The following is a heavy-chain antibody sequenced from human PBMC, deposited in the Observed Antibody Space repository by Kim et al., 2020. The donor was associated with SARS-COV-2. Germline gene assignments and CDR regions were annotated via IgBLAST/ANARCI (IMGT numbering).Heavy chain of an antibody. CDR1: GYTFTSYD. CDR2: MNPNTGNT. J-gene: IGHJ6*03. D-gene: IGHD2-2*01. Sequence: ASVKVSCKASGYTFTSYDINWVRQATGQGLERMGWMNPNTGNTAYAQMFQGRVTLTRIASISTAYMELSSLTSEDTAVYYCALSYRYYYMDVWGKGTTVTVSS. V-gene: IGHV1-8*01. CDR3: ALSYRYYYMDV.